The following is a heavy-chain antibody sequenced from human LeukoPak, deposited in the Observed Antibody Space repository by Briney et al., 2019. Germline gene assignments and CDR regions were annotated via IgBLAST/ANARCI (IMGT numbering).Heavy chain of an antibody. CDR3: ARVLPYDYVWGSYRLVERSDAFDI. Sequence: SETLSLTCAVYGGSFSGYYWSWIPQPPGKGLEWIGEINHSGSTKHNPSLKSRVTISVDTSKNQFSLKLSSVTAADTAVYYCARVLPYDYVWGSYRLVERSDAFDIWGQGTMVTVSS. D-gene: IGHD3-16*02. CDR1: GGSFSGYY. J-gene: IGHJ3*02. CDR2: INHSGST. V-gene: IGHV4-34*01.